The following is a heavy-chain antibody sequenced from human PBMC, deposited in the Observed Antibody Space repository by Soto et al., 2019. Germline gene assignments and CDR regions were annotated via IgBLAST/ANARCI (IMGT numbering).Heavy chain of an antibody. J-gene: IGHJ6*02. Sequence: SETLSLTCTVSGGPISNYYWSWIRQPPGKGLEWIGYIYYRGSTNYNPSLKSRVTISVDTSKNQFSLRLSSVTAADTAVYYCARVFAKYSSSWTYYYYYGMDVWGQGTTVTASS. V-gene: IGHV4-59*12. CDR3: ARVFAKYSSSWTYYYYYGMDV. D-gene: IGHD6-13*01. CDR1: GGPISNYY. CDR2: IYYRGST.